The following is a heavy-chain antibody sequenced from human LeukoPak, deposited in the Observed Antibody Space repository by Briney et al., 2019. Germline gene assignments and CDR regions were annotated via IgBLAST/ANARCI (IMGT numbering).Heavy chain of an antibody. Sequence: ASVKVSCKASGFTFTSSAMQWVRQARGQRLEWIGWVVVGSGNTNYAQKFQERVTITRDMSTSTAYMELSSLRSEDTAVYYCARTTEGGYSNGYFYYYYMDVWGKGTTVTISS. V-gene: IGHV1-58*02. CDR3: ARTTEGGYSNGYFYYYYMDV. J-gene: IGHJ6*03. CDR2: VVVGSGNT. D-gene: IGHD4-11*01. CDR1: GFTFTSSA.